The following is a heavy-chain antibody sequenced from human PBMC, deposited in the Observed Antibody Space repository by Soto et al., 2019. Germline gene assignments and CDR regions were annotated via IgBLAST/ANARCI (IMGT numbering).Heavy chain of an antibody. J-gene: IGHJ5*02. V-gene: IGHV4-31*03. Sequence: QVQLQESGPGLVEPSQTLYLICTVSGASIITDGYYWTWIRQHPGKGREWLGYILYSGGATYSPSYNPSLQCRIAISVDISKSLFSMTLTYVTAADTAVYYCARVQTSYQDCFGYQPLHPWGQGTLVTVSS. D-gene: IGHD5-18*01. CDR2: ILYSGGATYSP. CDR1: GASIITDGYY. CDR3: ARVQTSYQDCFGYQPLHP.